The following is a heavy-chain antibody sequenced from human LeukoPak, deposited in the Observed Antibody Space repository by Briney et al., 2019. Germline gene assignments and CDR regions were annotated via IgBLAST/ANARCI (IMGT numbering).Heavy chain of an antibody. J-gene: IGHJ3*02. D-gene: IGHD3-22*01. CDR2: IYYSGST. CDR3: ARGNYYDSSGYSAFDI. Sequence: SETLSLTCTVSGGSISSYYWSWIRQPPGKGLEWIGYIYYSGSTNYNPSLKSRVTISVDTSKNQFSLKLSSVTAADTAVYYCARGNYYDSSGYSAFDIWGQGTMVTVSS. CDR1: GGSISSYY. V-gene: IGHV4-59*01.